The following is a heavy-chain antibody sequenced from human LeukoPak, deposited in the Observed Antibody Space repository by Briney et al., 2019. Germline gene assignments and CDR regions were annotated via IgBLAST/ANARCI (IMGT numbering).Heavy chain of an antibody. D-gene: IGHD6-13*01. J-gene: IGHJ3*02. CDR3: AKQYSSSWSEPNHDAFDI. Sequence: AGGSLRLSCAASGFTFSSYAMSWVRQAPGKGLEWVSAISGSGGSTYYADSVKGRFTISRDNSKNTLYLQMNSLRAEDTAVYYCAKQYSSSWSEPNHDAFDIWGQGTMVTVSS. CDR1: GFTFSSYA. V-gene: IGHV3-23*01. CDR2: ISGSGGST.